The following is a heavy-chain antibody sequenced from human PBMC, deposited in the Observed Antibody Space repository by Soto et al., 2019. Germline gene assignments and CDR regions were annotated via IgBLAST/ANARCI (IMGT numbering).Heavy chain of an antibody. V-gene: IGHV3-30-3*01. CDR3: ARPYYYDASSPFFDY. D-gene: IGHD3-22*01. CDR1: GFTFSSYA. J-gene: IGHJ4*02. Sequence: PGGSLRLSCAASGFTFSSYAMHWVRQAPGKGLEWVAVISYDGSNKYYADSVKGRFTISRDNSKNTLYLQMNSLRAEDTAVYYCARPYYYDASSPFFDYWGQGTPVTVSS. CDR2: ISYDGSNK.